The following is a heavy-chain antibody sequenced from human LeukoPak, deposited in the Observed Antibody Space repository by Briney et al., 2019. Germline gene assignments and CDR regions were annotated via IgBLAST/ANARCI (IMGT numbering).Heavy chain of an antibody. CDR1: GFTFSSYS. Sequence: GGSLRLSCAASGFTFSSYSMNWVRQAPGKGLEWVSSISSSSSYIYYADSVKGRFTISRDNAKNSLYLQMNSLRAEDTAVYYCARETEYYDFWSGYYFGYYMDVWGKGTTVTVSS. D-gene: IGHD3-3*01. J-gene: IGHJ6*03. V-gene: IGHV3-21*01. CDR2: ISSSSSYI. CDR3: ARETEYYDFWSGYYFGYYMDV.